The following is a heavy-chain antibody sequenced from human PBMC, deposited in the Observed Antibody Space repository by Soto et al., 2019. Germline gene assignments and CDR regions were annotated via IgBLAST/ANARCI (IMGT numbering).Heavy chain of an antibody. CDR1: GFTFSSYA. V-gene: IGHV3-23*01. Sequence: PGGSLRLSCAASGFTFSSYAMSWVRQAPGKGLEWVSTISGTGGSTHYADSVKGRFTNSRDTSKNTLYLQMNSLRAEDTAVYYCAAGTTYDAFDIWGQATMVTVSS. J-gene: IGHJ3*02. CDR3: AAGTTYDAFDI. D-gene: IGHD4-17*01. CDR2: ISGTGGST.